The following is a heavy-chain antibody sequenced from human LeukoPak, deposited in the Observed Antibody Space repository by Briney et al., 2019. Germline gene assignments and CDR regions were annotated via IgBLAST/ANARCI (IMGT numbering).Heavy chain of an antibody. CDR2: INPNSGGT. J-gene: IGHJ6*02. Sequence: GASVKVSCKASGYTFTGYYMHWVRQAPGQGLEWMGRINPNSGGTNYAQKFQGRVTMTRDTSISTAYMELSRLRSDDTAVYYCARVPLPAAISYYYGMDVWGQGTTVTVSS. CDR1: GYTFTGYY. D-gene: IGHD2-2*02. V-gene: IGHV1-2*06. CDR3: ARVPLPAAISYYYGMDV.